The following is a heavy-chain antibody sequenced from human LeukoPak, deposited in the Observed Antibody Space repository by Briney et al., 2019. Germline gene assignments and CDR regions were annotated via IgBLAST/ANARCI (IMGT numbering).Heavy chain of an antibody. D-gene: IGHD3-10*01. V-gene: IGHV4-34*01. J-gene: IGHJ6*03. CDR3: ARSPRWVRGVTTDYYYYYMDV. Sequence: SETLSLTCAVYGGSFSGYYWSWIRQPPGKGLEWIGEINHSGSTNYNPSLKSRVTISVDTSKNQFSLKLSSVTAADTAVYYCARSPRWVRGVTTDYYYYYMDVWGKGTTVTISS. CDR2: INHSGST. CDR1: GGSFSGYY.